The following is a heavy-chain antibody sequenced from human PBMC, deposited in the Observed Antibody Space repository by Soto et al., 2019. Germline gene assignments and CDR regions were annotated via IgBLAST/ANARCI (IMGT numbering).Heavy chain of an antibody. J-gene: IGHJ4*02. CDR2: IIPIFGTA. Sequence: QVQLVQSGAEVKKPGSSVKVSCKASGGTFSSYAISWVRQAPGQGLEWMGGIIPIFGTANYAQKFQCRVTITADESTSTTYMVLSSLRSEDTAVYYCARFGQMAKIKHTAGDFVDYWGQGTLVTVSS. V-gene: IGHV1-69*01. CDR1: GGTFSSYA. D-gene: IGHD7-27*01. CDR3: ARFGQMAKIKHTAGDFVDY.